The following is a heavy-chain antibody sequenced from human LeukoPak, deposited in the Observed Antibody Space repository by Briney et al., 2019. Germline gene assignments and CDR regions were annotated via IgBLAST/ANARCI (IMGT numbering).Heavy chain of an antibody. CDR2: ISPRGTDI. Sequence: GGSLRLSCAVSGFTFTDTYMTWIPQAPGKGLESLSYISPRGTDISYADSVKGRFTISRDNAKNSLHLQMNSLRVEDTAVYYCTRDPRRLDYWVQGTLVTVSS. CDR3: TRDPRRLDY. V-gene: IGHV3-11*01. CDR1: GFTFTDTY. J-gene: IGHJ4*02.